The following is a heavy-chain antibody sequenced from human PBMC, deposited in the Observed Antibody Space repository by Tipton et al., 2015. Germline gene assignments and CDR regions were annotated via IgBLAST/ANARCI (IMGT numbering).Heavy chain of an antibody. J-gene: IGHJ6*02. CDR3: ARDLEHGMDV. CDR2: IHPDDSDT. Sequence: QLVQSGAEVKKPGESLKISCEASGYSFTSYWIGWVRQMPGKGLEWMGFIHPDDSDTRYSPSFEGQVAFSVDKSMSVAYLQWSSLKASDTAMYYCARDLEHGMDVWGHGTTVTVSS. V-gene: IGHV5-51*01. D-gene: IGHD3-3*01. CDR1: GYSFTSYW.